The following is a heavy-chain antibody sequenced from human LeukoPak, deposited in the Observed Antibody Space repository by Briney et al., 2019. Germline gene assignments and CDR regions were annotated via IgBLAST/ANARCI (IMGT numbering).Heavy chain of an antibody. J-gene: IGHJ3*02. CDR2: IKRDGSET. CDR3: ARGGGRRVGGGAFDI. Sequence: ETLSLTCAVYGGSFSGYYWSWIRQPPGKGLEWVANIKRDGSETYYVDSVEGRFTISRDNAKNSLYLQMNSLRAEDTAIYYCARGGGRRVGGGAFDIWGQGTMVTVSS. V-gene: IGHV3-7*01. CDR1: GGSFSGYY. D-gene: IGHD3-16*01.